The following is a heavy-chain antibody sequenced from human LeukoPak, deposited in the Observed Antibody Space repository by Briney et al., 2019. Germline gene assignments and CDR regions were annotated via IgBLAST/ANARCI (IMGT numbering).Heavy chain of an antibody. J-gene: IGHJ6*03. CDR3: ARDRSLGYCSSTSCYNYYYYMDV. CDR2: INLNSGGT. Sequence: GASVKVSCKASGYTFTGYYMHWVRQAPGQGLEWMGWINLNSGGTNYAQKFQGRVTMTRDTSISTAYMELSRLRSDDTAVYYCARDRSLGYCSSTSCYNYYYYMDVWGKGTTVTVSS. V-gene: IGHV1-2*02. D-gene: IGHD2-2*02. CDR1: GYTFTGYY.